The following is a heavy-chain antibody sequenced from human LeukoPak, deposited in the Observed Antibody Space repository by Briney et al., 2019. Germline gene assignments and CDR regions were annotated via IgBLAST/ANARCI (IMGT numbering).Heavy chain of an antibody. D-gene: IGHD3-22*01. Sequence: SETLSLTCTVSGGSISSSSYYWGWIRQPPGKGLEWIGSIYYSGSTYYNPSLKSRVTISVDTSKNQFSLKLSSVTAADTAVYYCARIETLDSSGYYSYFDYWGQGTLVTVSS. V-gene: IGHV4-39*07. J-gene: IGHJ4*02. CDR2: IYYSGST. CDR1: GGSISSSSYY. CDR3: ARIETLDSSGYYSYFDY.